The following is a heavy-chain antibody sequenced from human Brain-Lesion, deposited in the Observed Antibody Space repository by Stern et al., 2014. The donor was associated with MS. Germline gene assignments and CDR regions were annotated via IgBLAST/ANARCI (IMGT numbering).Heavy chain of an antibody. V-gene: IGHV3-74*02. Sequence: EVQLVESGGGLVQPGGSLRLSCAASGFTFRNYWMHWVRQAPGKGLVWVSSVSNDGRRTSYADSVKGRFTMSRDNAKNTLYLQMNSLRVEDTAIYYCARGERWFDSWGQGTLVTVSS. CDR2: VSNDGRRT. D-gene: IGHD3-10*01. CDR1: GFTFRNYW. J-gene: IGHJ5*01. CDR3: ARGERWFDS.